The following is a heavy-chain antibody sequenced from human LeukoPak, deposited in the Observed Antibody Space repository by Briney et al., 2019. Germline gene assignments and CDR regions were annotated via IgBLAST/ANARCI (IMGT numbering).Heavy chain of an antibody. Sequence: PGGSLRLSCAASGFTFSSYSMNWVRQAPGKGLEWVSSISSSSSYIYYADSVKGRFTISRDNAKNSLYLQMNSLRAEDTAVYYCAGGYSYATTFDAFDIWGQGTMVTVSS. CDR2: ISSSSSYI. CDR3: AGGYSYATTFDAFDI. J-gene: IGHJ3*02. CDR1: GFTFSSYS. D-gene: IGHD5-18*01. V-gene: IGHV3-21*01.